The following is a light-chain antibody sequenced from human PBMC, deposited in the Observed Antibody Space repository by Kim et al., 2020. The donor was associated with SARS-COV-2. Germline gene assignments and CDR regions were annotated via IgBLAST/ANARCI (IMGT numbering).Light chain of an antibody. CDR3: QAWDSSTYV. CDR2: QDN. J-gene: IGLJ1*01. V-gene: IGLV3-1*01. CDR1: KLGDTY. Sequence: SVSPGQTASITCSGDKLGDTYACWYQQKPAQSPVLVIYQDNKRPSGIPERFSGSNSGNTATLTISGTQAMDEADYYCQAWDSSTYVFGTGTKVTVL.